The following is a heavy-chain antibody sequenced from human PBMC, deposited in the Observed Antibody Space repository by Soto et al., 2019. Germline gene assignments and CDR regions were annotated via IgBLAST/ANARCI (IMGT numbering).Heavy chain of an antibody. CDR3: ARQEIYYYTSGSYYSLSYFDY. D-gene: IGHD3-10*01. CDR1: GGSVISGCYY. CDR2: IYYSGST. J-gene: IGHJ4*02. Sequence: PSETLSLTCTVSGGSVISGCYYWSWLRQHPGKGLEWIGNIYYSGSTNYNPSLKSRVTISVDTSKNQFSLKLSSVTAADTAVYYCARQEIYYYTSGSYYSLSYFDYWGRGTLVTVSS. V-gene: IGHV4-61*01.